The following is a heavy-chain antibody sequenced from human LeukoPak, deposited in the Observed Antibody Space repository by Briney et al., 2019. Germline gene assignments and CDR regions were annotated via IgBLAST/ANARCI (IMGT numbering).Heavy chain of an antibody. D-gene: IGHD2-21*01. CDR1: GGTFSSYA. J-gene: IGHJ3*02. CDR2: IIPTLGIA. V-gene: IGHV1-69*04. Sequence: ASVKVSCKASGGTFSSYAISWVRQAPGQGLEWMGRIIPTLGIANYTQKFQGRVTITADKSTSTAYMELSSLRSEDTAVYYCAIDHIQDAFDIWGQGTMVTVSS. CDR3: AIDHIQDAFDI.